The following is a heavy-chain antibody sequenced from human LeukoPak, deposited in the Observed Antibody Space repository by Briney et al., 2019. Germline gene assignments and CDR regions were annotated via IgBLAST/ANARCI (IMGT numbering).Heavy chain of an antibody. D-gene: IGHD2-2*01. CDR2: ISSSSSYI. Sequence: GGSLRLSCAASGFTFSDYYMSWIRRAPGKGLEWVSSISSSSSYIYYADSVKGRFTISRDNAMNSLYLQMNSLRAEDTAVYYCTGCSSTSWLVNWFDPWGQGTLVTVSS. J-gene: IGHJ5*02. CDR1: GFTFSDYY. CDR3: TGCSSTSWLVNWFDP. V-gene: IGHV3-11*06.